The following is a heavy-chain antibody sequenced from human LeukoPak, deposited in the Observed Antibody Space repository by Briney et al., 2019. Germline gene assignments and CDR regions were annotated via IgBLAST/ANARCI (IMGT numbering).Heavy chain of an antibody. D-gene: IGHD2-15*01. CDR1: GFTFSAYG. J-gene: IGHJ4*02. V-gene: IGHV3-30*18. CDR3: AKDRGGSTYYPFLSYFFDY. CDR2: VSYDGNYR. Sequence: GKSLRLSCAASGFTFSAYGIHWVRQAPGKGLEWVAVVSYDGNYRNFADSVKGRFTISRDNSKNTVYLQMNSLRAEDTAVYFSAKDRGGSTYYPFLSYFFDYWGQGTLVTVSS.